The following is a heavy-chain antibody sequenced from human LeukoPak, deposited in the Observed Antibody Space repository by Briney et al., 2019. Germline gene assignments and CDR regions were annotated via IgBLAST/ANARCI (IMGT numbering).Heavy chain of an antibody. V-gene: IGHV4-39*01. D-gene: IGHD7-27*01. CDR3: ASLGTLRS. J-gene: IGHJ5*02. CDR1: GGSVSSSSYY. CDR2: ISYSGTN. Sequence: PSETLSLTCTVSGGSVSSSSYYWGWVRQSPGKGLEWIGCISYSGTNYNNPSLKSRVSISIDTSKNQFSVKLTSVTAADTAMYYCASLGTLRSWGQGTLVTVSS.